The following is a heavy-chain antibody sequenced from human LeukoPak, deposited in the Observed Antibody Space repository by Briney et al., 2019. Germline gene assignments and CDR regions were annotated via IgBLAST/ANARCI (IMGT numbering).Heavy chain of an antibody. CDR2: IKPNSGGT. CDR3: ARDHGEIVATTTVYYYYYYMDV. CDR1: GYTFTGYY. D-gene: IGHD5-12*01. Sequence: ASVKVSCKASGYTFTGYYMHWVRQAPGQGLEWMGWIKPNSGGTNYAQNFQGRVTMTRDTSISTAYMELSRLRSDDTAVYYCARDHGEIVATTTVYYYYYYMDVWGKGTTVTVSS. J-gene: IGHJ6*03. V-gene: IGHV1-2*02.